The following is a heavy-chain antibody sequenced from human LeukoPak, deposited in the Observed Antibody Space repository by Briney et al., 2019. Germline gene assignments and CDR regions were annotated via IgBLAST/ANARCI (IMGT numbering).Heavy chain of an antibody. V-gene: IGHV3-7*01. D-gene: IGHD1-1*01. CDR3: ARITTNGYFEY. J-gene: IGHJ4*02. CDR2: INYDASEE. CDR1: GCTFSSFW. Sequence: GGSLRLSCAASGCTFSSFWMGWVRQAPGKGLEWVASINYDASEEHHVDSVKGRFTVSRDNAKNSLYLQMTSLRAEDTAVYFCARITTNGYFEYWGQGTLVTVSS.